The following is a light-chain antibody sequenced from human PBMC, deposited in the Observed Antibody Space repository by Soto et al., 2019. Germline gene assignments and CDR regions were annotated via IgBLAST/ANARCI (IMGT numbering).Light chain of an antibody. Sequence: IVLTQSPGTLSLSPGERATLSCRASQSVPRSYLAGYQQRPGQAPRLLIYDASNRTTGIPVRFSGSESGTDFTLTISRLEPEDFAVYYCNQYASSPLTFGQGTRLEIK. CDR2: DAS. V-gene: IGKV3-20*01. CDR3: NQYASSPLT. CDR1: QSVPRSY. J-gene: IGKJ5*01.